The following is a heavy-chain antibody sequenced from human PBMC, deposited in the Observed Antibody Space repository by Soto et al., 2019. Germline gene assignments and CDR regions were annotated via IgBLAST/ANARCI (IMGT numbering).Heavy chain of an antibody. CDR1: GGSISSTNYH. CDR3: ARRVVGAIKGFDY. J-gene: IGHJ4*02. CDR2: IYYSGSS. Sequence: SETLSLTCTVSGGSISSTNYHWGWIRQAPGKGLEWIGNIYYSGSSYYNPSLKSRVTVSVDTSKNQFSLKLSSVTAADMAVYYCARRVVGAIKGFDYWGQGTLVTVSS. V-gene: IGHV4-39*01. D-gene: IGHD1-26*01.